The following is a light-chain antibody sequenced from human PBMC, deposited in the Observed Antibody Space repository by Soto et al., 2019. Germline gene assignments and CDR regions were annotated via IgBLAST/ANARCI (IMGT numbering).Light chain of an antibody. CDR2: DVR. CDR3: CSYAGSYVWV. CDR1: TSDVGSYNY. V-gene: IGLV2-11*01. J-gene: IGLJ3*02. Sequence: QSALTQPRLVSGSPGQSVSISCTGTTSDVGSYNYVSWYQQHPGKAPRLMIYDVRKRPSGVPDRFSGSKSGNTASLTISGLRAEDEADYYCCSYAGSYVWVFGGGTKLTVL.